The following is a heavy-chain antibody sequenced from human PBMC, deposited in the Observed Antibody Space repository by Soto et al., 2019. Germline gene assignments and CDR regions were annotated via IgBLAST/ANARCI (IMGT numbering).Heavy chain of an antibody. J-gene: IGHJ3*02. CDR1: GFTFTSYS. CDR2: ISSSSSTI. V-gene: IGHV3-48*02. CDR3: ARDCSGGSCYSDTRSHAFDI. Sequence: PRGSLRLACPASGFTFTSYSINCVRQPPGQGLAWVSYISSSSSTIYYADSVKGRFTISRDNAKNSLYLQMNSLRDEDTAVYYCARDCSGGSCYSDTRSHAFDIWGQGTMVTVSS. D-gene: IGHD2-15*01.